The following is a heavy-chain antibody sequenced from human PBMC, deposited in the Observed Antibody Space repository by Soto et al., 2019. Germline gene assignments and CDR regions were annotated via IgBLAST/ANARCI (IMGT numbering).Heavy chain of an antibody. CDR3: ARVRVGTIYHGLAV. CDR2: ISGYNGGT. J-gene: IGHJ6*02. V-gene: IGHV1-18*04. D-gene: IGHD3-16*01. Sequence: QLVQSGAEVRKPGASVRVSCKASGYTFTSYAIAWVRRTPGEGLEWMGWISGYNGGTEYAQKFQGRVTMTSDTPTTTAHMEMRSLRSAATGVYFCARVRVGTIYHGLAVWGQGTTVIVSS. CDR1: GYTFTSYA.